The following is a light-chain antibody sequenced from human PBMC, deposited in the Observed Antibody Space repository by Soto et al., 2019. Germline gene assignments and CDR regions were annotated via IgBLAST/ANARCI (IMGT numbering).Light chain of an antibody. CDR3: QQYDSSPLT. CDR2: GAS. Sequence: EIVLTQSPGTLSLSPGERATLSCRASQSVRSSYLAWYQKKPGQAPRLLIYGASSRATGIPDRFSGSGSGTYCTLTSSRLEPEDFAVYYCQQYDSSPLTFGGGTKVEI. CDR1: QSVRSSY. V-gene: IGKV3-20*01. J-gene: IGKJ4*01.